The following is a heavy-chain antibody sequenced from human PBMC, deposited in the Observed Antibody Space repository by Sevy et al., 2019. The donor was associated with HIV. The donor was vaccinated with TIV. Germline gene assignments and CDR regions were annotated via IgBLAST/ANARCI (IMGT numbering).Heavy chain of an antibody. CDR3: ARESRGSLEGFDI. D-gene: IGHD1-26*01. CDR2: INSDGNYR. J-gene: IGHJ3*02. CDR1: GFTFSTYW. V-gene: IGHV3-74*01. Sequence: GGSLRLSCAASGFTFSTYWMHWVHQAPGKGLVWVSRINSDGNYRSYVESVEGRFTISRDNAQNTLFLQMNSLRVEDTAVYYCARESRGSLEGFDIWGQGTMVTDSS.